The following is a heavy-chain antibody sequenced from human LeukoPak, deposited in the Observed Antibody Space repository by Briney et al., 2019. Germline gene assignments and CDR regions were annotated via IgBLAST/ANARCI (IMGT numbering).Heavy chain of an antibody. J-gene: IGHJ4*02. CDR2: IIPIFGTA. CDR1: GGTFTSYA. D-gene: IGHD3-16*01. V-gene: IGHV1-69*13. CDR3: SRAAYYDYVWGSYTRTHHYYFDY. Sequence: SVKVSCKASGGTFTSYAISWVRQAPGQGLEWMGGIIPIFGTANYAQKFQGRVTITADESTSTAYMELSSLRSEDTAVYYCSRAAYYDYVWGSYTRTHHYYFDYWGQGTLVTVSS.